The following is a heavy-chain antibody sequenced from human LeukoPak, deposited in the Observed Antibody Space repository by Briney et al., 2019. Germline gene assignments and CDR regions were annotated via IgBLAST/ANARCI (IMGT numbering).Heavy chain of an antibody. CDR1: GYSFTSYW. Sequence: GESLKISCKGSGYSFTSYWIGWVRQMPGKGLEWMGIIYPRDSDTRYRPSFQGQVTISADKSISTAYLQWSSLKASDTAIYYCAICPYGGNSFGAFDIWGQGTMVTVSS. D-gene: IGHD4-23*01. J-gene: IGHJ3*02. CDR2: IYPRDSDT. V-gene: IGHV5-51*01. CDR3: AICPYGGNSFGAFDI.